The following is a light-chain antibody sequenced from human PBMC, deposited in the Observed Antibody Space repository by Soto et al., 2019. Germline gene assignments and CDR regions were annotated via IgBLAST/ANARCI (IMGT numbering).Light chain of an antibody. V-gene: IGKV3-11*01. CDR1: QSVSSN. CDR3: QQRSNWPPIT. Sequence: EIVMTQSPATLSVSPGERATLSCRASQSVSSNLAWYQQKPGQAPRLLIYDASNRATGIPARFSGSGSGTDFTLTISSLEPEDFAVYHCQQRSNWPPITFGQGTRLEI. J-gene: IGKJ5*01. CDR2: DAS.